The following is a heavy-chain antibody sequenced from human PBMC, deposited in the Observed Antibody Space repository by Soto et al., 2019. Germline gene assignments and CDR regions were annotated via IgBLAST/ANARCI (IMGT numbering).Heavy chain of an antibody. CDR3: ARKYIRSSWFDP. CDR2: INPNSGGT. CDR1: GYTFTGYY. J-gene: IGHJ5*02. D-gene: IGHD6-6*01. Sequence: ASVKVSCKASGYTFTGYYMHWVRQAPGQGPEWMGWINPNSGGTNYAQKFQGRVTMTRNTSISTAYMELSSLRSDDTAVYYCARKYIRSSWFDPCGQGTLVTVSS. V-gene: IGHV1-2*02.